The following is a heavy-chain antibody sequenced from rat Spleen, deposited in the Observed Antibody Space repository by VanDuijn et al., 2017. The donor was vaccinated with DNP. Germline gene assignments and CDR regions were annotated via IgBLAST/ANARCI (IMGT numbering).Heavy chain of an antibody. CDR1: GFNFSSYG. Sequence: EVQLVESGGGLVQPGRSMKLSCAASGFNFSSYGMAWVRQTPTKGLEWVASISTGGGTTYYRDSVKGRFTISRDNAKDTQYLQMNSLKSEDTATYYCARGIAAISTTIGDYWGQGVMVTVSS. V-gene: IGHV5S14*01. CDR2: ISTGGGTT. CDR3: ARGIAAISTTIGDY. J-gene: IGHJ2*01. D-gene: IGHD1-2*01.